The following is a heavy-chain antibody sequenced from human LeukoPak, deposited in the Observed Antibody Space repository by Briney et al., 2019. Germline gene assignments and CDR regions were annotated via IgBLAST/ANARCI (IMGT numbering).Heavy chain of an antibody. Sequence: SETLSLTCTVSGGSISSSSYYWGWIRQPPGKGLEWIGSIYYSGSTYYNPSLKSRVTIFVDTSKNQFSLKLSSVTAADTAVYYCARLTLVASFDYWGQGTLVTVSS. V-gene: IGHV4-39*01. CDR1: GGSISSSSYY. CDR2: IYYSGST. D-gene: IGHD2-15*01. J-gene: IGHJ4*02. CDR3: ARLTLVASFDY.